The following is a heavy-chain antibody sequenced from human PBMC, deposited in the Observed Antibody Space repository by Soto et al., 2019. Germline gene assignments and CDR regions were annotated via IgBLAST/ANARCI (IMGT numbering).Heavy chain of an antibody. Sequence: SETLSLTCTVSGGSISSSSYYWGWIRQPPGKGLEWIGSIYYSGSTYYNPSLKSRVTISVDTSKNQFSLKLSSVTAADTAVYYCARQGTMVRGVMSWFDPWGQGTLVTVS. D-gene: IGHD3-10*01. CDR2: IYYSGST. V-gene: IGHV4-39*01. J-gene: IGHJ5*02. CDR3: ARQGTMVRGVMSWFDP. CDR1: GGSISSSSYY.